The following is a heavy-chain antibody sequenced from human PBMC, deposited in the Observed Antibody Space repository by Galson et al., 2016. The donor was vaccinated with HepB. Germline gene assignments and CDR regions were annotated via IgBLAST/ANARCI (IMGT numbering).Heavy chain of an antibody. CDR2: SDPEDGET. D-gene: IGHD6-19*01. J-gene: IGHJ4*02. CDR3: AIEYSSGWDLDH. Sequence: SVKVSCKVSGYTLSELSMHWVRQAPGKGLAWMGRSDPEDGETIYAQNFQGRVTMTEDTSTDSAYMELSSLRSEDTAMYYCAIEYSSGWDLDHWGQGTLVTVSS. CDR1: GYTLSELS. V-gene: IGHV1-24*01.